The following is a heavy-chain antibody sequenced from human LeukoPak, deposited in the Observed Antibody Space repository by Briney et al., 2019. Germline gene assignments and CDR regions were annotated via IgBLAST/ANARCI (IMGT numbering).Heavy chain of an antibody. CDR2: INPSGGST. Sequence: WASVNLSCKAAGYSFTSYYMHWVRQAPGQGLEWMGIINPSGGSTSYAQKFQGRVTMTRDMSTSTVYMELSSLRSEDTAVYYCARGTLYCSGGSCYDLFDYWGQGTLVTVSS. V-gene: IGHV1-46*01. J-gene: IGHJ4*02. CDR3: ARGTLYCSGGSCYDLFDY. D-gene: IGHD2-15*01. CDR1: GYSFTSYY.